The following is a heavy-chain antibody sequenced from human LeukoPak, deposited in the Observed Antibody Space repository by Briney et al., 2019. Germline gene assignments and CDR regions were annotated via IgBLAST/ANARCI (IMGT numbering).Heavy chain of an antibody. V-gene: IGHV6-1*01. CDR3: ARDLGPVLLWSQFDY. CDR2: TYYRSKWYN. D-gene: IGHD3-10*01. J-gene: IGHJ4*02. CDR1: GDSVSSNSAA. Sequence: SQTLSLTCAISGDSVSSNSAAWNWIRQSPSRGLEWLGRTYYRSKWYNDYEVSVKSRITINPDKSKNQFSLQLNSVTPEDTAVYYCARDLGPVLLWSQFDYWGQGTLVTVSS.